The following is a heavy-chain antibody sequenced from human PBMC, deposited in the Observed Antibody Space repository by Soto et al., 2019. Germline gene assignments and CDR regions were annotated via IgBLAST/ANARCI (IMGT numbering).Heavy chain of an antibody. CDR2: INHSGST. V-gene: IGHV4-34*01. CDR1: GGSFSGYY. J-gene: IGHJ5*02. CDR3: ARGRIAAAGISWFDP. D-gene: IGHD6-13*01. Sequence: QVQLQQWGAGLLKPSETLSLTCAVYGGSFSGYYWSWIRQPPGKGLEWIGEINHSGSTNYNPSLKSRVTISVDTSKNQFSLKLSSVTAADTAVYYCARGRIAAAGISWFDPWGQGTLVTVSS.